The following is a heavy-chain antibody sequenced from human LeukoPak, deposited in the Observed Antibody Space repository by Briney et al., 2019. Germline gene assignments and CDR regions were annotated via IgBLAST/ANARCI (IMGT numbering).Heavy chain of an antibody. J-gene: IGHJ4*02. V-gene: IGHV3-30*04. Sequence: GGSLRLSCAASGFSFSSYAMHWVRQAPGKGLEWVALISYDGSNKKYADSVKGRFTISRDNAKNSLYLQMNSLRAEDTAVYYCARDLTIYSSSWYYFDYWGQGTLVTVSS. D-gene: IGHD6-13*01. CDR1: GFSFSSYA. CDR2: ISYDGSNK. CDR3: ARDLTIYSSSWYYFDY.